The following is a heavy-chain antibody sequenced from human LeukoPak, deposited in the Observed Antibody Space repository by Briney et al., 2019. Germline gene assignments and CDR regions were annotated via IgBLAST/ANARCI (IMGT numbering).Heavy chain of an antibody. V-gene: IGHV7-4-1*02. D-gene: IGHD6-13*01. CDR1: GYTFTSYD. J-gene: IGHJ4*02. CDR3: ARERSGSSWRPIAY. CDR2: INTNTGNP. Sequence: ASVKVSCKASGYTFTSYDMSWVRQAPGQGLERMGWINTNTGNPTYAQGFTGRFVFSLDTSVSTAYLQISSLKAEDTAVYYCARERSGSSWRPIAYWGQGTLVTVSS.